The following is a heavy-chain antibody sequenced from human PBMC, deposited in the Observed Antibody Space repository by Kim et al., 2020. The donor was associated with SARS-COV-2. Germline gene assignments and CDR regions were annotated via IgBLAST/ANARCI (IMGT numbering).Heavy chain of an antibody. J-gene: IGHJ4*02. V-gene: IGHV3-33*01. Sequence: DGSNESYAGSLNGRFSISRDNSKNTLYLQMNGLRAEDTAVYFCSTFGYWGQGTLVTVSS. CDR3: STFGY. CDR2: DGSNE. D-gene: IGHD3-3*01.